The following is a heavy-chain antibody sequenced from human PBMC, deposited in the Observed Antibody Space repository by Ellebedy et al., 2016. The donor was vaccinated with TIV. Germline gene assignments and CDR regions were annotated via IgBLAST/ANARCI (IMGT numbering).Heavy chain of an antibody. J-gene: IGHJ6*03. Sequence: GESLKISCAASGFTFSSYSMNWVRQAPGKGLEWVSSISSSSSYRYYADSVKGRFTISRDNSKNTLYLQMTSLRAEDTAVYYCAKAPTAIFAHFYYYYYYMDVWGKGTTVTVSS. CDR3: AKAPTAIFAHFYYYYYYMDV. CDR2: ISSSSSYR. CDR1: GFTFSSYS. V-gene: IGHV3-21*04. D-gene: IGHD2-21*02.